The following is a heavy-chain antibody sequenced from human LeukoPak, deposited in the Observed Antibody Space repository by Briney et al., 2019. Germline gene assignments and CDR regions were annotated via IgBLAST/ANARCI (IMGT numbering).Heavy chain of an antibody. Sequence: PGGSLRLSCAASGFTFSSYWMSWVRQAPGKGLEWVAVIWYDGSNKYYADSVKGRFTISRDNSKNTLYLQMNSLRAEDTAAYYCARGGDGDAFDIWGQGTMVTVSS. CDR2: IWYDGSNK. CDR1: GFTFSSYW. CDR3: ARGGDGDAFDI. J-gene: IGHJ3*02. D-gene: IGHD2-21*01. V-gene: IGHV3-33*08.